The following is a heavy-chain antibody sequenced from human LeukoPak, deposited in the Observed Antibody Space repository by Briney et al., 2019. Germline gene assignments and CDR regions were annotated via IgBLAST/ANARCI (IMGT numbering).Heavy chain of an antibody. V-gene: IGHV3-7*01. Sequence: GGSLRLSCAASGFTFTTYWMTWVRQAPGKGLEWVAHIKQDGSQKYYVDSVKGRFTISRDNAKNSLYLQMDSLKAEDTAVYYCARENWANDYWGQGTLVTVSS. J-gene: IGHJ4*02. CDR1: GFTFTTYW. CDR3: ARENWANDY. CDR2: IKQDGSQK. D-gene: IGHD7-27*01.